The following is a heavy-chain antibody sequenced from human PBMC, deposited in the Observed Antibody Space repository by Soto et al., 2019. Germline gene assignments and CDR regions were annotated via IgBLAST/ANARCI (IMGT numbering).Heavy chain of an antibody. CDR3: ARSGRHDYSYGFDY. Sequence: PLRLSCTASEFTFSSYGMHWVLKNTGKGLECVSAIGTAGNTFYPGSVKGRFTISRENAKNSLYLQMNSLRAGDTAVYYCARSGRHDYSYGFDYWGQGTLVTVS. CDR2: IGTAGNT. CDR1: EFTFSSYG. V-gene: IGHV3-13*01. D-gene: IGHD4-4*01. J-gene: IGHJ5*01.